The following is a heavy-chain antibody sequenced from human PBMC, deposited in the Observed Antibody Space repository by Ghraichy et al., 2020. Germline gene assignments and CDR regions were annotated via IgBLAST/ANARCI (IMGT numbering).Heavy chain of an antibody. CDR1: GGSFSGYY. V-gene: IGHV4-34*01. J-gene: IGHJ4*02. D-gene: IGHD3-3*01. CDR2: INHSGST. Sequence: SETLSLTCAVYGGSFSGYYWSWIRQPPGKGLEWIGEINHSGSTNYNPSLKSRVTISVDTSKNQFSLKLSSVTAADTAVYYCAVTYYDFWSGYDPDYWGQGTLVTVSS. CDR3: AVTYYDFWSGYDPDY.